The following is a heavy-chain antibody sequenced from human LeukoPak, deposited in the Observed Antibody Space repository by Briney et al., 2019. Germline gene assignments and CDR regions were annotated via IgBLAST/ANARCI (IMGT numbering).Heavy chain of an antibody. J-gene: IGHJ4*02. CDR1: GFTFSSYS. Sequence: QPGGSLRLSCAASGFTFSSYSMNWVRQAPGKGLEWVSTISGSGGSTYYADFVKGRFTISRDNSKNTLYLQMNSLRAEDTAVYYCAKVMRVYYDYVWGSSYYFDYWGQGTLVTVSS. V-gene: IGHV3-23*01. D-gene: IGHD3-16*01. CDR3: AKVMRVYYDYVWGSSYYFDY. CDR2: ISGSGGST.